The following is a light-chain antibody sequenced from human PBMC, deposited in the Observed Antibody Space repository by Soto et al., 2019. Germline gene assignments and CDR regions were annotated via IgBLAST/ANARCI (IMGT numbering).Light chain of an antibody. V-gene: IGKV3-15*01. J-gene: IGKJ1*01. CDR2: GAS. CDR1: QSVTSF. Sequence: EIVLTQSPATLSLSPGERATLSCRVSQSVTSFLAWYQQKPGQAPRLLIYGASTRATGIPARFSGSGSGTEFTLTISSLQSEDFAVYYCQQYNNWPQTFGQGTKVEIK. CDR3: QQYNNWPQT.